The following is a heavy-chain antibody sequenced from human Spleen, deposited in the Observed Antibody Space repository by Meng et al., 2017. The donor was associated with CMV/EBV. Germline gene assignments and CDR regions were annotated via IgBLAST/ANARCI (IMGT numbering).Heavy chain of an antibody. V-gene: IGHV3-11*06. Sequence: QVQLVEAGGGLVKPGGSLRLSCAASGFTFSDYYMSWIRQAPGKGLEWVSYISSSSSYTNYADSVKGRFTISRDNAKNSLYLQMNSLRAEDTAVYYCARDGAYSSIDYWGQGTLVTVSS. CDR2: ISSSSSYT. D-gene: IGHD6-13*01. CDR3: ARDGAYSSIDY. J-gene: IGHJ4*02. CDR1: GFTFSDYY.